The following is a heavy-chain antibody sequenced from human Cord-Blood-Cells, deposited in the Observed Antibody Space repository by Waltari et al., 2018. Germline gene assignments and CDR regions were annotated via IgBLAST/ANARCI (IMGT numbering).Heavy chain of an antibody. Sequence: EVQLLVSGGGLVQPGGSLRLSCAASGFTFSSYAMSWVRQAPGKGVGWVSASSGSGGSTYYADSVKGLFTISSDNAKTTLYLQMNSLRAEDTAVYYCAKFGLGHNHRGQGTLVTGSS. CDR1: GFTFSSYA. CDR2: SSGSGGST. D-gene: IGHD2-21*01. V-gene: IGHV3-23*01. J-gene: IGHJ4*02. CDR3: AKFGLGHNH.